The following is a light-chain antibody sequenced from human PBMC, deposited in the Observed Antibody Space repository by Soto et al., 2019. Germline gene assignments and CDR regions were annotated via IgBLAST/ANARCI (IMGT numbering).Light chain of an antibody. CDR1: QSISTN. V-gene: IGKV3-15*01. CDR3: QQYHYQGT. J-gene: IGKJ1*01. CDR2: GAS. Sequence: EMVMTQSPGTLSVSPGERVTLSCRASQSISTNLAWYQQKPGQAPRLLIYGASTRATDIPARFSGSGSGTEFTLAISSLQSEDSAVYYCQQYHYQGTFGQGTKVDIK.